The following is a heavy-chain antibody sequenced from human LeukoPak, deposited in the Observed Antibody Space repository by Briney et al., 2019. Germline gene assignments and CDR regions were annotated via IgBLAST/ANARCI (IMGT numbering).Heavy chain of an antibody. CDR3: ARDFRPVVGAAGTFDY. D-gene: IGHD6-13*01. CDR1: GFTFSSYA. Sequence: GGSLRLSCAASGFTFSSYAMHWVRQAPGKGLEWVAAISYDGSIKYSADSVKGRFTISRDNSKNALYLQMDSLRADDTAVYYCARDFRPVVGAAGTFDYWGQGTLVTVSS. J-gene: IGHJ4*02. CDR2: ISYDGSIK. V-gene: IGHV3-30*04.